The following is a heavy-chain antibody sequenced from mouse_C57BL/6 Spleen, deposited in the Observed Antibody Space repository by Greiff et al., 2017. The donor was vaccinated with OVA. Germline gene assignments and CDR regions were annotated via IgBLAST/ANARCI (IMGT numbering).Heavy chain of an antibody. CDR2: IYPGDGDT. Sequence: VQLVESGPELVKPGASVKISCKASGYAFSSSWMNWVKQRPGKGLEWIGRIYPGDGDTNYNGKFKGKATLTADKSSSTAYMQLSSLTSEDSAVYFTARIISSYWYFDVWGTGTTVTVSS. J-gene: IGHJ1*03. D-gene: IGHD1-1*01. CDR3: ARIISSYWYFDV. V-gene: IGHV1-82*01. CDR1: GYAFSSSW.